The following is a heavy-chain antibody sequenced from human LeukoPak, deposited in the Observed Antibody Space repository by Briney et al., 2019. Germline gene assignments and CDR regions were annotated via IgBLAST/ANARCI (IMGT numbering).Heavy chain of an antibody. V-gene: IGHV3-30*18. Sequence: GGSLRLSCAASGFTFSSYGMHWVRQAPGKGLEWVVVISYDGSNKYYADSVKGRFTISRDNSKNTLYLQMNSLRAEDTAVYYCAKDSILWFGEPTPEYDYWGQGTLVTVSS. J-gene: IGHJ4*02. CDR1: GFTFSSYG. CDR2: ISYDGSNK. D-gene: IGHD3-10*01. CDR3: AKDSILWFGEPTPEYDY.